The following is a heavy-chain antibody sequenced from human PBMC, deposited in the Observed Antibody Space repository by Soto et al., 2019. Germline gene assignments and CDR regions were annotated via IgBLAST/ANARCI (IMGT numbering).Heavy chain of an antibody. J-gene: IGHJ4*02. V-gene: IGHV4-39*01. Sequence: SXTLSLTCTGSGGSISSSSYYWCWIRQPPGKGLEWIGSIYYSGSTYYNPSLKSRVTISVDTSKNQFSLKLSSVTAADTAVYYCARHLLIGIAVDSTNFDYWGQGTLVTVSS. CDR2: IYYSGST. CDR1: GGSISSSSYY. CDR3: ARHLLIGIAVDSTNFDY. D-gene: IGHD6-19*01.